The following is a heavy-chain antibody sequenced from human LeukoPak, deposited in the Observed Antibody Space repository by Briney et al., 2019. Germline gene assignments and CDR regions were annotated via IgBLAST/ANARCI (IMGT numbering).Heavy chain of an antibody. CDR2: ISDNGGIT. CDR1: GFTFNIYT. D-gene: IGHD6-19*01. J-gene: IGHJ4*02. Sequence: GGSLRLSCAASGFTFNIYTMSWVRQAPGKGLAWVSVISDNGGITYHADSVKGRFTISRDNSKNTLYLQMNSLRAEDTAIYYCAKSRGIYDNSGWRTYDSWGQGILVTVSS. CDR3: AKSRGIYDNSGWRTYDS. V-gene: IGHV3-23*01.